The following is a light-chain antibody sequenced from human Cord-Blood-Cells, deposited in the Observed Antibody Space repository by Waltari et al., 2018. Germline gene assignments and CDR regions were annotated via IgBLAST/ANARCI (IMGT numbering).Light chain of an antibody. CDR3: MQALQTPRT. V-gene: IGKV2-28*01. Sequence: FVMSQSPSSLPVSPGAPGAALFRSGQSLLHSNGYNYLDWYLQKPGQSPQLLIYLGSNRASGVPDRFRGSGSGTDFTLKISRVEAEDVGVYYCMQALQTPRTFGQGTKVEIK. CDR2: LGS. J-gene: IGKJ1*01. CDR1: QSLLHSNGYNY.